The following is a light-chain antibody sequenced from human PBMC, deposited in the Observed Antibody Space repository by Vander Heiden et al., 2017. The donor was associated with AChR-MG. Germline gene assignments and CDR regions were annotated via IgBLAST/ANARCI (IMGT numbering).Light chain of an antibody. CDR1: SSDVGYDNY. CDR3: SSYTGSWV. CDR2: EVS. J-gene: IGLJ3*02. V-gene: IGLV2-14*03. Sequence: QSALTQPASVSRSPGQSITLSCTGTSSDVGYDNYVSWYQQHPAKAPKLMIFEVSKRPSGVSNRFSGSKSGNTASLTISELQAEDEADYYCSSYTGSWVFGGGTKLTVL.